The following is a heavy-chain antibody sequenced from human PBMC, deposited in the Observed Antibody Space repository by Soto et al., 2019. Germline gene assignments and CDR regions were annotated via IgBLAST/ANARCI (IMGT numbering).Heavy chain of an antibody. CDR3: ARGQGEYCSGGSCYANYYYNGMDV. CDR1: GYTFTSYG. CDR2: ISAYDGHT. D-gene: IGHD2-15*01. J-gene: IGHJ6*02. Sequence: QVQLVQSGAEVKKPGASVKVSCKASGYTFTSYGITWVLQAPGQGLEWMGWISAYDGHTNYAQKLQDRVTMTTDTTTTTAYMELRSLRSDDTAVYYCARGQGEYCSGGSCYANYYYNGMDVWGQGTTVTVSS. V-gene: IGHV1-18*01.